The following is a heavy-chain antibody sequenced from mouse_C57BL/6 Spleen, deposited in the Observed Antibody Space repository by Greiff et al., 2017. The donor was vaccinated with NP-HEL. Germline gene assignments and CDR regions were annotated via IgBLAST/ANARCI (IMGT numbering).Heavy chain of an antibody. CDR2: INPNNGGT. J-gene: IGHJ3*01. V-gene: IGHV1-18*01. CDR3: ARSHTMVTPWFAY. Sequence: EVQLQQSGPELVKPGASVKIPCKASGYTFTDYNMDWVKQSHGKSLEWIGDINPNNGGTIYNQKFKGKATLTVDKSSSTAYMELRSLTSEDTAGYYCARSHTMVTPWFAYGGQGTLVTVSA. D-gene: IGHD2-2*01. CDR1: GYTFTDYN.